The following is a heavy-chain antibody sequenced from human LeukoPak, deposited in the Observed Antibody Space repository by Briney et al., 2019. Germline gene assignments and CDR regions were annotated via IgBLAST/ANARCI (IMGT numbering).Heavy chain of an antibody. CDR3: ARTPPPFGYFDWLRGGSNYGMDV. Sequence: SETLSLTCAVYGGSFSGYYWSWIRQPPGKRLEWIGEINHSGSTNYNPSLKSRVTISVDTSKNQFSLKLSSVTAADTAVYYCARTPPPFGYFDWLRGGSNYGMDVWGQGTTVTVSS. CDR1: GGSFSGYY. V-gene: IGHV4-34*01. D-gene: IGHD3-9*01. CDR2: INHSGST. J-gene: IGHJ6*02.